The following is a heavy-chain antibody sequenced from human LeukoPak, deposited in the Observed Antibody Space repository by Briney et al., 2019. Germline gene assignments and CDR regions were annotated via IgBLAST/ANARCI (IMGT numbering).Heavy chain of an antibody. D-gene: IGHD2-8*01. V-gene: IGHV4-39*07. CDR2: IYYSGST. J-gene: IGHJ5*02. CDR1: GGSISSSSYY. CDR3: ARSPGGVNNWFDP. Sequence: SETLSLTCTVSGGSISSSSYYWGWIRQPPGKGLEWIGSIYYSGSTYYNPSLKSRVTISVDTSKNQFSLKLSSVTAADTAVYYCARSPGGVNNWFDPWGQGTLVTVSS.